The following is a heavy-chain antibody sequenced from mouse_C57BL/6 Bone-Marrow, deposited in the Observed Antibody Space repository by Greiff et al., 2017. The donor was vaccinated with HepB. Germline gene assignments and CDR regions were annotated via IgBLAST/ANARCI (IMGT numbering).Heavy chain of an antibody. CDR1: GFTFSDYY. D-gene: IGHD2-4*01. Sequence: EVQVVESGGGLVQPGGSLKLSCAASGFTFSDYYMYWVRQTPEKRLEWVAYISNGGGSTYYPDTVKGRFTISRDNAKNTLYLQMSRLKSEDTAMYYCARLDDYDEVFAYWGQGTLVTVSA. J-gene: IGHJ3*01. CDR3: ARLDDYDEVFAY. CDR2: ISNGGGST. V-gene: IGHV5-12*01.